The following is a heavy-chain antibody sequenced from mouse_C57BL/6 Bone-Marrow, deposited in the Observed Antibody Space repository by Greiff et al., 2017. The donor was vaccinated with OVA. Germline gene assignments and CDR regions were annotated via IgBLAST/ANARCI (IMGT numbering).Heavy chain of an antibody. CDR1: GYTFTSYG. V-gene: IGHV1-81*01. CDR3: ARERTGRFFFAY. J-gene: IGHJ3*01. CDR2: IYPRSGNT. D-gene: IGHD4-1*01. Sequence: QVHVKQSGAELARPGASVKLSCKASGYTFTSYGISWVKQRTGQGLEWIGEIYPRSGNTYYNEKFKGKATLTADKSSSTAYMELRSLTSEDSAVYFCARERTGRFFFAYWGQGTLVTVSA.